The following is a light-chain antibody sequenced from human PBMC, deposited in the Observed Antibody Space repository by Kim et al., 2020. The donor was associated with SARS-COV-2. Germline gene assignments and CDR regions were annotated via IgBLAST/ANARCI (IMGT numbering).Light chain of an antibody. J-gene: IGLJ2*01. CDR1: NIGSKN. CDR2: RDS. V-gene: IGLV3-9*01. Sequence: SVALGQTARITCGGNNIGSKNVDWYQQKPGQAPVLVIYRDSNRPSGIPERFSGSNSGNTATLTISRAQAGDEADYYCQVWDSSNVVFGGGTQLTVL. CDR3: QVWDSSNVV.